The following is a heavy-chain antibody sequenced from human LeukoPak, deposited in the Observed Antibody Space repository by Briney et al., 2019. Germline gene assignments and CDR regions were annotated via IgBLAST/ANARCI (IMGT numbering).Heavy chain of an antibody. Sequence: GGSLRLSCAASGFTFSSNAMTWVRQAPGKGLEWISAIHGSDDNTHYADSVKGRFTISRDKSKNTLYLQMNSLRADDTAVYYCAKDLLRWSFDYWGQGTLVTVSS. CDR3: AKDLLRWSFDY. CDR2: IHGSDDNT. J-gene: IGHJ4*02. CDR1: GFTFSSNA. V-gene: IGHV3-23*01. D-gene: IGHD4-23*01.